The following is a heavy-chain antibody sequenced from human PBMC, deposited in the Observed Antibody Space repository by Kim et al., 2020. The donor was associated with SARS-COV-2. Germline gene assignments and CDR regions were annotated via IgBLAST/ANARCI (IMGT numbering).Heavy chain of an antibody. D-gene: IGHD3-3*01. J-gene: IGHJ5*02. V-gene: IGHV3-7*01. CDR3: ARTVTIFGVVAWFDP. Sequence: VDSVKGRFTNPRDNAKNSQYLQMNSLRAEDTAVYYCARTVTIFGVVAWFDPWGQGTLVTVSS.